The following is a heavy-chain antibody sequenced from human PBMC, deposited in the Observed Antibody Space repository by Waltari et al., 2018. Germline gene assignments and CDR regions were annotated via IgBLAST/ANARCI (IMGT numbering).Heavy chain of an antibody. J-gene: IGHJ3*02. V-gene: IGHV1-18*01. CDR3: ARDGVGAQRPDAFDI. CDR2: ISAYNGNT. D-gene: IGHD1-26*01. CDR1: GSTFTSYG. Sequence: QVQLVQSGAEVKKPGASVKVSCQASGSTFTSYGISWVRQAPGQGLEWMGWISAYNGNTNYAQELQGRVTMTTDTSTSTAYMELRSLRSDDTAVYYCARDGVGAQRPDAFDIWGQGTMVTVSS.